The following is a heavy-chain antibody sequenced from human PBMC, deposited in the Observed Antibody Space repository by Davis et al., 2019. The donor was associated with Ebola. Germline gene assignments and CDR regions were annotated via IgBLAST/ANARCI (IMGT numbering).Heavy chain of an antibody. D-gene: IGHD5/OR15-5a*01. CDR3: ARAYSVYDHYGMDV. V-gene: IGHV1-18*01. CDR1: GYAFRNYG. Sequence: ASVKVSRKASGYAFRNYGISWVRQAPGQGLEWMGWISGYNDDINYAQKFQGRVTMTTDTSTSTAYMEVRSLRSDDTAVYYCARAYSVYDHYGMDVWGQGTTVTVSS. CDR2: ISGYNDDI. J-gene: IGHJ6*02.